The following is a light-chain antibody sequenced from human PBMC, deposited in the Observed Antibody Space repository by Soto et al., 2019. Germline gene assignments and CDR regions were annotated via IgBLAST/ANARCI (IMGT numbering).Light chain of an antibody. CDR3: QQLNSYPRT. CDR1: QGISSY. J-gene: IGKJ1*01. CDR2: AAS. Sequence: DIQLTQSPSFLSASVGDRVTITCRASQGISSYLAWYQQKPGKAPKLLIYAASTLQSGDPSRFRGSGSGTEFTLTISSLQPEDFATYYCQQLNSYPRTFGQGTKVEIK. V-gene: IGKV1-9*01.